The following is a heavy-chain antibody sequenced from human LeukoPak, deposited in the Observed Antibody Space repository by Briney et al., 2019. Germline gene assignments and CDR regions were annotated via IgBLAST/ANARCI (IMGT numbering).Heavy chain of an antibody. Sequence: ASVKVSCKTSGYSFTNYHTHWVRQAPGQGLEWMGISNPSSGSFQGRVTITRDTSTSTAYMELSSLRSEDTAVYYCARERSGSYEFDYWGQGTLVTVSS. J-gene: IGHJ4*02. CDR2: SNPSSGS. CDR3: ARERSGSYEFDY. CDR1: GYSFTNYH. D-gene: IGHD1-26*01. V-gene: IGHV1-46*01.